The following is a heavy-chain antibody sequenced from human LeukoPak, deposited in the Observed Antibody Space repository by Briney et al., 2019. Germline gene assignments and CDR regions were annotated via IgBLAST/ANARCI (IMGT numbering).Heavy chain of an antibody. CDR1: GDSISRSSFY. J-gene: IGHJ4*02. CDR3: ARHGSGGTVTTGY. V-gene: IGHV4-39*01. Sequence: KTSEALSLTCSVSGDSISRSSFYWGWIRQPPGKGLEWFGSINYSANTYYTPSLRSRVTISVDTSKNQFSLKLRSVTAEDTAVYYCARHGSGGTVTTGYWGQGSLLTVSS. CDR2: INYSANT. D-gene: IGHD4-11*01.